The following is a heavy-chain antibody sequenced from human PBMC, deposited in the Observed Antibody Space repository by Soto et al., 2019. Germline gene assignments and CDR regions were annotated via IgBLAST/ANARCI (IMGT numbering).Heavy chain of an antibody. CDR1: GGTFSSYA. J-gene: IGHJ4*02. CDR2: IIPIFGTA. V-gene: IGHV1-69*13. CDR3: ARVESSGWYGFDY. Sequence: ASVKVSCKASGGTFSSYAISWVRQAPGQGLEWMGGIIPIFGTANCAQKFQGRVTITADESTSTAYMELSSLRSEDTAVYYCARVESSGWYGFDYWGQGTLVTVSS. D-gene: IGHD6-19*01.